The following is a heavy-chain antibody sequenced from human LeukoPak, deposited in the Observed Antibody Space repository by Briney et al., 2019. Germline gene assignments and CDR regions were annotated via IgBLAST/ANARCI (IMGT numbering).Heavy chain of an antibody. CDR1: GFTFTSSA. CDR2: IVVGSGNT. CDR3: ARDSRVTMVRGVIDY. V-gene: IGHV1-58*01. Sequence: GASVKVSCKASGFTFTSSAVQWVRQARGQRLEWIGWIVVGSGNTNYAQKFQERVTITRDMSTTTAYMELSSLRSEDTAVYYCARDSRVTMVRGVIDYWGQGTLVTVS. J-gene: IGHJ4*02. D-gene: IGHD3-10*01.